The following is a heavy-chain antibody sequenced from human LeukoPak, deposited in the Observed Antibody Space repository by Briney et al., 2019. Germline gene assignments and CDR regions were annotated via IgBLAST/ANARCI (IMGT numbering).Heavy chain of an antibody. V-gene: IGHV4-39*01. CDR3: ARRRYYDGSGYLE. D-gene: IGHD3-22*01. CDR2: IYYSGRT. J-gene: IGHJ1*01. Sequence: SETLSLTRSVSGDSVSRSDSYWDWIRQPPGKGLEWIGTIYYSGRTYYSPSLKSRVTMSVDPSNNQFSLNLRSVTAADTALYYCARRRYYDGSGYLEWGQGTLLSVSS. CDR1: GDSVSRSDSY.